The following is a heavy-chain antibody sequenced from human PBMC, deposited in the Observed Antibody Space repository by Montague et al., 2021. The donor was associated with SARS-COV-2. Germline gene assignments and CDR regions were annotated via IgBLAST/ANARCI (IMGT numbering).Heavy chain of an antibody. J-gene: IGHJ5*02. D-gene: IGHD6-13*01. CDR3: ARGGYSSSFFGSHNWFDP. CDR2: INHSGST. V-gene: IGHV4-30-2*01. CDR1: GFSLSTSGMC. Sequence: LVKPTQTLTLTCTFSGFSLSTSGMCVSWIRQPPGKGLEWIGEINHSGSTNYNPSLKSRVTISVDTSKNQFSLKLSSVTAADTAVYYCARGGYSSSFFGSHNWFDPWGQGTLVTVSS.